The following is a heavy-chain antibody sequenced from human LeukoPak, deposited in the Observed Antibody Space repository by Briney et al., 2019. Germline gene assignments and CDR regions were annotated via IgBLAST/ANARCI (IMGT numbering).Heavy chain of an antibody. Sequence: PGGSLRLSCAASGFTFSSYGMHWVRQAPGKGLEWVAFIRYDGSNKYYADSVKGRFTISRDNSKNTLYLQMNSLRAEDTAVYYCAKDAMIVVARPYYFDYWGQGTLVTVSS. CDR1: GFTFSSYG. CDR2: IRYDGSNK. CDR3: AKDAMIVVARPYYFDY. D-gene: IGHD3-22*01. V-gene: IGHV3-30*02. J-gene: IGHJ4*02.